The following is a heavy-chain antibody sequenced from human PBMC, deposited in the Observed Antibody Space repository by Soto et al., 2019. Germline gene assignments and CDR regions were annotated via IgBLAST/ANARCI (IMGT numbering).Heavy chain of an antibody. Sequence: PGGSLRLSCAASGFTFSSYGMHWVRQAPGKGLEWVAVISYDGSNKYYADSVKGRFTISRDNSKNTLYLQMNSLRAEDTAVYYCAKPQYYYDSSGYYGQGAYFDYWGQGTLVTVS. CDR2: ISYDGSNK. V-gene: IGHV3-30*18. CDR1: GFTFSSYG. CDR3: AKPQYYYDSSGYYGQGAYFDY. D-gene: IGHD3-22*01. J-gene: IGHJ4*02.